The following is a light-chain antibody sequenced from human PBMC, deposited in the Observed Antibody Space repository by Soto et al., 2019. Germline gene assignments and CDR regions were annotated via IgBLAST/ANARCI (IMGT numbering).Light chain of an antibody. V-gene: IGKV2-28*01. Sequence: DIVMTQSPLSLPVTPGEPASISCRSSQSLLHSNGYTYLDWYLQKPGQSPHLLIYLGSNRASGVPDRFSGSGSGTDFKLKISRVEAEDVGVYYCMQALQTPWTFGQGTKVEIK. J-gene: IGKJ1*01. CDR3: MQALQTPWT. CDR2: LGS. CDR1: QSLLHSNGYTY.